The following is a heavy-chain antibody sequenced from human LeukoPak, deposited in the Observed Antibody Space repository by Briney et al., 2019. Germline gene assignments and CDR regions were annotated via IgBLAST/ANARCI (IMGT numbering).Heavy chain of an antibody. CDR3: ARDPGYFYYFDY. CDR2: INPNSGGT. CDR1: GYTFTGYY. D-gene: IGHD3-9*01. Sequence: ASVKVSCKASGYTFTGYYMHWVRQAPGQGLEGMGWINPNSGGTNYAQKFQGRVTMTRDTSISTAYMELSRLRSDDTAVYYCARDPGYFYYFDYWGQGTLVTVSS. J-gene: IGHJ4*02. V-gene: IGHV1-2*02.